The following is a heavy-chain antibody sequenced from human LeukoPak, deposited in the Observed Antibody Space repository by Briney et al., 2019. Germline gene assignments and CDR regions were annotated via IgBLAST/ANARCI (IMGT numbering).Heavy chain of an antibody. CDR2: IDSVSNT. CDR3: TLSYGRGFNYYYGMDV. D-gene: IGHD5-18*01. Sequence: PGGSLRLSCEASGFTFSSCDMHWVRQVTGRGLEWVSGIDSVSNTYYPGSVKGRFTISRENAKNSVYLQMNSLRAGDTAVYYCTLSYGRGFNYYYGMDVWGQGTTVTVSS. J-gene: IGHJ6*02. CDR1: GFTFSSCD. V-gene: IGHV3-13*01.